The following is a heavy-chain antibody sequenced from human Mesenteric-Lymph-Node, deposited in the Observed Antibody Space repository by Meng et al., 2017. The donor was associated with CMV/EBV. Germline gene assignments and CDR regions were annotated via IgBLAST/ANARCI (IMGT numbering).Heavy chain of an antibody. CDR2: ISGSGDNT. Sequence: GESLKISCAASGLPFGTNAMTWVRQPPRKGLEWVSAISGSGDNTFYADSVRGRFIISRDNSKNTLYLQMNSLRAEDTALYCCAKDVYCSSSSCTSSFDHWGQGALVTVSS. CDR1: GLPFGTNA. CDR3: AKDVYCSSSSCTSSFDH. D-gene: IGHD2-2*01. J-gene: IGHJ4*02. V-gene: IGHV3-23*01.